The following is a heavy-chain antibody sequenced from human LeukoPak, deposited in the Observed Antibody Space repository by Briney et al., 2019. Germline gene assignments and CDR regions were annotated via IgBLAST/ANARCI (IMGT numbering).Heavy chain of an antibody. V-gene: IGHV3-48*02. CDR1: GFSFSSYT. CDR2: ISSSSDTI. CDR3: ARMGGAYLVFND. Sequence: GGPLRLSCAASGFSFSSYTMNWVRQAPGKGLEWVSYISSSSDTIYYADSVKGRFTISRDNAKNSLYLQMNSLRDEDTAVYFCARMGGAYLVFNDWGQGTLVTVSS. D-gene: IGHD1-26*01. J-gene: IGHJ4*02.